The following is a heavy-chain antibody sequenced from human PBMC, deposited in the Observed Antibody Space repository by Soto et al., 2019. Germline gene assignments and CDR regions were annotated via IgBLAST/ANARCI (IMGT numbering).Heavy chain of an antibody. V-gene: IGHV3-49*03. CDR3: TRYTSTSRYSYFGMDV. J-gene: IGHJ6*02. CDR2: IRSKAYGGTT. Sequence: HPGGSLRLSCTTSGFTFGDYAMSWSRQAPGKGLEWVGVIRSKAYGGTTEYAASVKGRFNISRDDSRGIAYLQVNNLQSDDTGLYYCTRYTSTSRYSYFGMDVWGPGTTVTVS. CDR1: GFTFGDYA. D-gene: IGHD2-15*01.